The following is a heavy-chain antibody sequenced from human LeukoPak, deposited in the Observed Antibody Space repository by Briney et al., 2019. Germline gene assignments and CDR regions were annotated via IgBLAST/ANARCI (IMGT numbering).Heavy chain of an antibody. Sequence: GGSLRLSCAASGFTFSSYEMNWVRQAPGKGLEWVSYISSSGSTIYYADSVKGRFTISRDNAKNSLYLQMNSLRAEDTAVYYCSLVGATSYYYYGIDVWGQGITVTVSS. CDR1: GFTFSSYE. CDR2: ISSSGSTI. D-gene: IGHD1-26*01. CDR3: SLVGATSYYYYGIDV. J-gene: IGHJ6*02. V-gene: IGHV3-48*03.